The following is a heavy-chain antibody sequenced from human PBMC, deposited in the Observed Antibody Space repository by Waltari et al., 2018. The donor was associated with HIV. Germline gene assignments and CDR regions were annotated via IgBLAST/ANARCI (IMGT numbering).Heavy chain of an antibody. CDR2: IWYDGSNK. D-gene: IGHD4-17*01. CDR1: GFTFSSYG. Sequence: QVQLVESGGGVVQPGRSLRLSCAASGFTFSSYGLHWVRQAHGLGLGWVAVIWYDGSNKYYADSVKGRFTISRDNSKNTLYLQMNSLRAEDTAVYYCAREQSYGDYVPYYYYYGMDVWGQGTTVTVSS. J-gene: IGHJ6*02. V-gene: IGHV3-33*01. CDR3: AREQSYGDYVPYYYYYGMDV.